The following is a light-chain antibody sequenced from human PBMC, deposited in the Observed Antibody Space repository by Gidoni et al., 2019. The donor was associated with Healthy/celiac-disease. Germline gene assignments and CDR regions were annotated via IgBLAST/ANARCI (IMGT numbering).Light chain of an antibody. CDR2: GAS. CDR1: QSVSSN. CDR3: QQYNNWPPLT. V-gene: IGKV3-15*01. J-gene: IGKJ5*01. Sequence: EIVMTQSPATMSVSPGERATLSCRASQSVSSNFAWYQQTPVQSPRLLISGASTKATGIPARFSGSASGKEFPLTIRSLQSEDFAVYYCQQYNNWPPLTFGQGTRLEIK.